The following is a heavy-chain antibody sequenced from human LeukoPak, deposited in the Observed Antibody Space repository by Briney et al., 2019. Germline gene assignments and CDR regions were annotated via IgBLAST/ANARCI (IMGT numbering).Heavy chain of an antibody. CDR1: GFIFTKYG. V-gene: IGHV1-18*01. CDR3: ARDPSNTSGWRTWFDT. CDR2: ISGYNGDT. Sequence: GASVKVSCKASGFIFTKYGISWVRQAPGQGLGWVGWISGYNGDTNYAQKLQGRVTMTKDTSTTTAYMELRSLRSDDTAFYYCARDPSNTSGWRTWFDTWGQGTLVTVSS. D-gene: IGHD6-19*01. J-gene: IGHJ5*02.